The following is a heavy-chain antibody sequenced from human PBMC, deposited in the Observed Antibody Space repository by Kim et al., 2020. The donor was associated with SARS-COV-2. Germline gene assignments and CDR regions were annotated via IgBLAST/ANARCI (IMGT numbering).Heavy chain of an antibody. V-gene: IGHV3-74*01. CDR3: VRGSGGGYVT. J-gene: IGHJ5*01. D-gene: IGHD3-16*01. Sequence: TDYADSVKGRFITSRDNSKNTLNLQMNDLRVEDTAFYYCVRGSGGGYVTWGQGALVTVPS. CDR2: T.